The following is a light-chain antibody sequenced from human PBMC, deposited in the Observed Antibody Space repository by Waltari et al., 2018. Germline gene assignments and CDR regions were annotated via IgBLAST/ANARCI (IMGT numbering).Light chain of an antibody. CDR3: CSYRISSTPGV. V-gene: IGLV2-23*02. Sequence: ALTPHASVPRSPCRTTTFPSTGTPSTVSRGNLVSWYQQFPGTVPKPIIYEVTKRPSGVSSRFSGSKSGNMASLTISGLQPEDEADYYCCSYRISSTPGVFGGGTKVTVL. CDR2: EVT. CDR1: PSTVSRGNL. J-gene: IGLJ3*02.